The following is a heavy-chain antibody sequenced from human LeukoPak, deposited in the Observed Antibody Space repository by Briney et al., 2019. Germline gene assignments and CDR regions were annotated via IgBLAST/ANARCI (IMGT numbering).Heavy chain of an antibody. J-gene: IGHJ4*02. CDR3: ARGTLYSGWSYYFDY. CDR1: GGSISLSYYY. V-gene: IGHV4-39*07. CDR2: VYYSGTT. Sequence: SETLSLTCSVSGGSISLSYYYWGWIRQPPGKALEWIGSVYYSGTTSYNPSLKSRVTISVDMSKNHFSLRLSSVTAAGTAMYYCARGTLYSGWSYYFDYWGQGSQVTVSS. D-gene: IGHD6-19*01.